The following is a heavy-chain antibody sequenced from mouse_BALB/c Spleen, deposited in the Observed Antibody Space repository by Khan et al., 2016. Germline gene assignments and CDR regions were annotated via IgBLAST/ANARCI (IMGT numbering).Heavy chain of an antibody. CDR2: RKSNTGEP. J-gene: IGHJ4*01. CDR3: ARTGAYPSSSMDS. CDR1: GYTFTNYG. D-gene: IGHD2-10*01. V-gene: IGHV9-3*02. Sequence: QIQLVQSGPELKKPGETVKISCKASGYTFTNYGMNWVKQAPGKGLKWMGWRKSNTGEPTYAEECKGRFAFSLETSASTAYLQINNLKNEGPPTYFFARTGAYPSSSMDSVGQGTSVTFSS.